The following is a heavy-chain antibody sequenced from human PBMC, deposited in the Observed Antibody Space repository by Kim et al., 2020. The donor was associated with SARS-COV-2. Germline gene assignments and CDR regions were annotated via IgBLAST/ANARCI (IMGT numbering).Heavy chain of an antibody. J-gene: IGHJ5*02. CDR3: ARPYYYGSGSYSAGFDP. Sequence: SVKVSCKASGGTFSSYAISWVRQAPGQGLEWMGGIIPIFSTANYAQKFQGRVTITADKSTGTAYMELSSLRSEDTAVYYCARPYYYGSGSYSAGFDPWG. CDR1: GGTFSSYA. V-gene: IGHV1-69*06. CDR2: IIPIFSTA. D-gene: IGHD3-10*01.